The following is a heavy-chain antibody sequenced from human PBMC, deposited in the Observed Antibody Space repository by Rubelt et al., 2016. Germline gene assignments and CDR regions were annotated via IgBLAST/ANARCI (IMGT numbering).Heavy chain of an antibody. J-gene: IGHJ6*02. D-gene: IGHD3-9*01. V-gene: IGHV3-30*04. Sequence: QAPGKGLEWVAVISYDGSNKYYADSVKGRFTISRDNSKNTLYLQMNSLRAEDTAVYYCAREYDDFLTGRPYGMDVWGQGTTVTVSS. CDR3: AREYDDFLTGRPYGMDV. CDR2: ISYDGSNK.